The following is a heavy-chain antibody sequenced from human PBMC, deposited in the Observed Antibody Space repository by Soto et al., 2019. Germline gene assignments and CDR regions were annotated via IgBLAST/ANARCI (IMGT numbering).Heavy chain of an antibody. V-gene: IGHV3-23*01. D-gene: IGHD6-19*01. J-gene: IGHJ3*02. CDR2: ISGSGGGT. CDR3: AKDRHSSGWPGGAFDI. Sequence: EVQLLESGGGLVQPGGSLRLSCAASGLTFSNHAMSWVRQAPGKGLEWVSAISGSGGGTNYADSVRGRFTISRDNSKNTLYLQMNSLRAEDTAVYYCAKDRHSSGWPGGAFDIWGQGTMVTVSS. CDR1: GLTFSNHA.